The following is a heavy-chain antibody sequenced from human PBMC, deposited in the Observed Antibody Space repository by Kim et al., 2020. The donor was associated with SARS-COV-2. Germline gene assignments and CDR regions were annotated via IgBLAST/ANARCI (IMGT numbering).Heavy chain of an antibody. CDR2: INAGNGNT. Sequence: ASVKVSCKASGYTFTSYAMHWVRQAPGQRLEWMGWINAGNGNTKYSQKFQGRVTITRDTSASTAYMELSSLRSEDTAVYYCASLYSSSWYIGYWGQGTLVTVSS. J-gene: IGHJ4*02. CDR1: GYTFTSYA. D-gene: IGHD6-13*01. CDR3: ASLYSSSWYIGY. V-gene: IGHV1-3*01.